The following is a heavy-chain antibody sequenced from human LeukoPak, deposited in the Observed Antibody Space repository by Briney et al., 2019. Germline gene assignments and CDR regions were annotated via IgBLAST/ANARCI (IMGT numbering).Heavy chain of an antibody. V-gene: IGHV3-33*06. D-gene: IGHD5-18*01. CDR1: GFTFSSYG. CDR2: IWYDGSNK. CDR3: AKDPGYSYGNYFDY. Sequence: GGSLRLSCAASGFTFSSYGMHWVRQAPGKGLEWVAVIWYDGSNKYYADSVKGRFTISRDNSKNTLYLQMNSLRAEDTAVYYCAKDPGYSYGNYFDYWGQGTLVTVSS. J-gene: IGHJ4*02.